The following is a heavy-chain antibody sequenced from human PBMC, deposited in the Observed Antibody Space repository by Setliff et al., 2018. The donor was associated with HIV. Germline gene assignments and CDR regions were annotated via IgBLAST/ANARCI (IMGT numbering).Heavy chain of an antibody. J-gene: IGHJ3*02. CDR2: VSYSGST. V-gene: IGHV4-59*08. CDR3: ARHGPFYDSSSSDAFDI. CDR1: GGSISTYY. D-gene: IGHD3-22*01. Sequence: SETLSLTCNVSGGSISTYYWSWIRQPPGKGLEWLGYVSYSGSTNFNPSLESRLAMSVDMSKNHFSLKLRSVTAADTAVYYCARHGPFYDSSSSDAFDIWGHGTMVTVSS.